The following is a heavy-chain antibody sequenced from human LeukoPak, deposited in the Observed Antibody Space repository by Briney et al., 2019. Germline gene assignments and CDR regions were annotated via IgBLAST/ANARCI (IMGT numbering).Heavy chain of an antibody. D-gene: IGHD3-16*01. CDR1: GYTFTGYY. CDR3: ARSPRGRFAFDI. J-gene: IGHJ3*02. V-gene: IGHV1-69*02. CDR2: IIPILGIA. Sequence: ASVKVSCKASGYTFTGYYMHWVRQAPGQGLEWMGRIIPILGIANYAQKFQGRVTITADKSTSTAYMELSSLRSEDTAVYYCARSPRGRFAFDIWGQGTMVTVSS.